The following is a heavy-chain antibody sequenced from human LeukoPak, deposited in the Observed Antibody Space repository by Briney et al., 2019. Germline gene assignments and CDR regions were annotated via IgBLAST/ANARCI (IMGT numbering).Heavy chain of an antibody. CDR2: ISSSSTI. CDR1: GFTFSGYS. D-gene: IGHD3-22*01. J-gene: IGHJ4*02. Sequence: GGSLRLSCAASGFTFSGYSMNWVRQAPGKGLEWVSSISSSSTIYYADSVKGRFTISRDNATNSLYLQMNSLRAEDTAVYYCARDSNNYYLGYFDYWGQGTLVTISS. CDR3: ARDSNNYYLGYFDY. V-gene: IGHV3-69-1*01.